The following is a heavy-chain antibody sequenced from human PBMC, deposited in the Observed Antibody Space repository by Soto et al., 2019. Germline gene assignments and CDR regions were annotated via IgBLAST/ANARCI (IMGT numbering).Heavy chain of an antibody. Sequence: ASVKVSCKVSGYTLTELSMHWVRQAPGKGLEWMGGFDPEDGETIYAQKFQGRVTMTEDTSTDTAYMELSSPRSEDTAVYYCATQITWIQLWSPSDQYYYGMDVWGQGTTVTVSS. J-gene: IGHJ6*02. CDR2: FDPEDGET. V-gene: IGHV1-24*01. D-gene: IGHD5-18*01. CDR3: ATQITWIQLWSPSDQYYYGMDV. CDR1: GYTLTELS.